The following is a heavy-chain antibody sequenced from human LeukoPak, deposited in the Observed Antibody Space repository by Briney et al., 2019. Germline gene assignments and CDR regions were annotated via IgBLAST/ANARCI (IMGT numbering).Heavy chain of an antibody. CDR3: ARDLTAAAGTLYYFDY. D-gene: IGHD6-13*01. CDR1: GFPFSDYY. Sequence: PGGSLKLSCAASGFPFSDYYMSWIRQAPGKGLEWVSYISSSSSYTNYADSVKGRFTISRDNAKNSLYLQMNSLRAEDTAVYYCARDLTAAAGTLYYFDYWGQGTLVTVSS. V-gene: IGHV3-11*06. CDR2: ISSSSSYT. J-gene: IGHJ4*02.